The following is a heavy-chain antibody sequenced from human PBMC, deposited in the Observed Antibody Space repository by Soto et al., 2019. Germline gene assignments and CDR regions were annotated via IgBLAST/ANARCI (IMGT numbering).Heavy chain of an antibody. CDR1: GGSVNSGGYH. Sequence: QVQLQESGPGQVKPSQTLSLTCTVSGGSVNSGGYHWSWIRQHPGKGLEWIGDIYYSGSTYYHPSLKTRVTISIDTSTTHFSLHLSALTAADTAVYYCARAPIPNWNYYGMDVWGQGTTVTVSS. J-gene: IGHJ6*02. CDR3: ARAPIPNWNYYGMDV. CDR2: IYYSGST. D-gene: IGHD1-1*01. V-gene: IGHV4-31*03.